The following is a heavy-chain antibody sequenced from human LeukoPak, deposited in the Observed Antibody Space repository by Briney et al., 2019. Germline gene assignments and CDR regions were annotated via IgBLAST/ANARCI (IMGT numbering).Heavy chain of an antibody. CDR3: AREGIAVAGAQLRSDY. CDR1: GYTFTGYY. D-gene: IGHD6-19*01. Sequence: GASVKVSCKASGYTFTGYYMHWVRQAPGQGLEWMGWINPNSGGTNYAQKFQGRVTMTRDTSISTAYMELSRLRSDDTAVYYCAREGIAVAGAQLRSDYWGQGTLVTVSS. V-gene: IGHV1-2*02. CDR2: INPNSGGT. J-gene: IGHJ4*02.